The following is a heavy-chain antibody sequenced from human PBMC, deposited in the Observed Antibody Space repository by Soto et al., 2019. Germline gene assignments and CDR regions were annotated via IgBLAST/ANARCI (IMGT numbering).Heavy chain of an antibody. CDR2: IYSGGST. V-gene: IGHV3-66*04. Sequence: GGSLRLSCAASGFTVSSNYMSWVRQAPGKGLEWVSVIYSGGSTYYADSVKGRFTISRDNSKNTLYLQMNSLRAEDTAVYYCARQNYYGSGSPAHDAFDIWGQGTMVTVSS. CDR3: ARQNYYGSGSPAHDAFDI. CDR1: GFTVSSNY. J-gene: IGHJ3*02. D-gene: IGHD3-10*01.